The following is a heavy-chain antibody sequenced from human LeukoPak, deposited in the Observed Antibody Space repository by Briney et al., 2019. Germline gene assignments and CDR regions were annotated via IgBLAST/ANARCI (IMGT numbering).Heavy chain of an antibody. Sequence: GGSLRLSCAAPGFTFSSYAMHWVRQAPGKGLGYVSAISSNGGSTYYADSVKGRFTISRDNSKNTLYLQMGSLRAEDMAVHYCARGTGPFDYWGQGTLVTVSS. CDR1: GFTFSSYA. CDR3: ARGTGPFDY. J-gene: IGHJ4*02. D-gene: IGHD1-1*01. CDR2: ISSNGGST. V-gene: IGHV3-64*02.